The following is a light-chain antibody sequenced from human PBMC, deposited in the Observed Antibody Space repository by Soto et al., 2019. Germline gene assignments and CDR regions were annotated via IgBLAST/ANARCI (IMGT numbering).Light chain of an antibody. CDR1: SSNIGSNT. Sequence: QSVLTQPPSASGTPGQRDTISCSGSSSNIGSNTVNWYQQLPGTAPKLLIYSNNQRPSEVPDRFSGSKCCTSAPLAISGLQSQDEADYCCSAWDDTLNGRVFGG. CDR2: SNN. J-gene: IGLJ2*01. CDR3: SAWDDTLNGRV. V-gene: IGLV1-44*01.